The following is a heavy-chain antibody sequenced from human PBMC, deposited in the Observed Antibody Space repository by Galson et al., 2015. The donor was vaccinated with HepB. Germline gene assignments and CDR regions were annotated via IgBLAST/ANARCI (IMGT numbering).Heavy chain of an antibody. Sequence: ETLSLTCSVSGTSIGSHYWTWTRQPPGKGLEWIGYIDNTGGTYYNPSLRSRVTMSLHSSKNQFSLQLTSMTAADTAIYYCAGDRARRGWFYPWGQGTLVTVSS. J-gene: IGHJ5*02. CDR1: GTSIGSHY. CDR3: AGDRARRGWFYP. CDR2: IDNTGGT. V-gene: IGHV4-59*11.